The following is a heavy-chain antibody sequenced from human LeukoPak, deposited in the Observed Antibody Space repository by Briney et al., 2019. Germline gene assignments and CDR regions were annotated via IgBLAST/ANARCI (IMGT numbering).Heavy chain of an antibody. V-gene: IGHV4-34*01. J-gene: IGHJ4*02. Sequence: SETLSLTCAVYGGSFSGYYWSWIRQPPGKGLEWIGEINHSGSTNYNPSLKSRVTISVDTSKNQLSLKLSSVTAADTAVYYCARGPRRGTMVRGVIMWGQGTLVTVSS. CDR1: GGSFSGYY. CDR3: ARGPRRGTMVRGVIM. D-gene: IGHD3-10*01. CDR2: INHSGST.